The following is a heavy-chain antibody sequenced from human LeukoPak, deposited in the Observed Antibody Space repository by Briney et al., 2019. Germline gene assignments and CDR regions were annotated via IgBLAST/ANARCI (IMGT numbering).Heavy chain of an antibody. V-gene: IGHV4-59*08. J-gene: IGHJ4*02. Sequence: PSETLSLTCTVSGGSISSYYWSWIRQPPGKGLEWIGYIYYSGSTNYNPSLESRVTISVDTSKNQFSLKLSSVTAADTAVYYCARGADSSGYYSIFYFDHWGQGTLVTVSS. D-gene: IGHD3-22*01. CDR2: IYYSGST. CDR3: ARGADSSGYYSIFYFDH. CDR1: GGSISSYY.